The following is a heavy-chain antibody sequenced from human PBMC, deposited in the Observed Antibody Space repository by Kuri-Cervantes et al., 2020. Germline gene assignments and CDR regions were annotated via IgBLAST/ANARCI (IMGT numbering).Heavy chain of an antibody. V-gene: IGHV1-18*01. CDR2: ISAYNGNT. J-gene: IGHJ4*02. Sequence: ASVKVSCKASGYTFTSYGISWVRQAPGQGLEWMGWISAYNGNTNYAQKLQGRVTMTTDTSTSTAYMELRSLRSDDTAVYYCASSPTIFGVVTNADLYYFDYWGQGTLVTVSS. CDR3: ASSPTIFGVVTNADLYYFDY. D-gene: IGHD3-3*01. CDR1: GYTFTSYG.